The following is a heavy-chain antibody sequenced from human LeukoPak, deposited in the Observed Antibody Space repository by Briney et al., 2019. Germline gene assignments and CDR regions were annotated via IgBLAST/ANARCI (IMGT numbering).Heavy chain of an antibody. CDR3: AKAYSSSWRYMDV. J-gene: IGHJ6*03. CDR1: GFTFSSYW. Sequence: PGGSLRLSCAASGFTFSSYWMHWVRQAPGKGLVWVSRINSDGSSTSYADSVKGRFTISRDNAKNTLYLQMNSLRAEDTAVYYCAKAYSSSWRYMDVWGKGTTVTVSS. V-gene: IGHV3-74*01. CDR2: INSDGSST. D-gene: IGHD6-13*01.